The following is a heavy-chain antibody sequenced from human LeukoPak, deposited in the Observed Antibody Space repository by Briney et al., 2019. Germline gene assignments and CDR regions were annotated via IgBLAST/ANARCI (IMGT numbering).Heavy chain of an antibody. Sequence: SETLSLTCTVSGGSISSSSYYWGWIRQPPGKGLEWIGSIYYSGSTYYNPSLKSRVTISVDTSKNQFSLKLSSVTAADTAVYYCAREKYYGSSGYYSGSDYWGQGTLVTVSS. J-gene: IGHJ4*02. V-gene: IGHV4-39*07. CDR1: GGSISSSSYY. D-gene: IGHD3-22*01. CDR3: AREKYYGSSGYYSGSDY. CDR2: IYYSGST.